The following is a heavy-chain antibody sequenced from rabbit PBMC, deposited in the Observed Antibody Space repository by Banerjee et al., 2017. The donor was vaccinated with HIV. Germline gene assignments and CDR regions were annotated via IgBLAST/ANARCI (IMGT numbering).Heavy chain of an antibody. Sequence: QEQLKESGGGLVQPGGSLKLSCKASGFDFSSYAMIWVRQAPGKGLEWIGYIDPVFGSTYYASWVNGRFTISSHNAQNTLYLQLNSLTAADTATYFCVRDGGGFNLWGQGTLVTVS. CDR1: GFDFSSYA. CDR3: VRDGGGFNL. J-gene: IGHJ4*01. V-gene: IGHV1S47*01. D-gene: IGHD3-1*01. CDR2: IDPVFGST.